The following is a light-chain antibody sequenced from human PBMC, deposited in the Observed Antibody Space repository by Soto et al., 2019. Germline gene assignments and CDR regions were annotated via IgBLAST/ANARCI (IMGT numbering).Light chain of an antibody. J-gene: IGLJ1*01. CDR3: SSYTSSSTNYV. CDR1: SSDVGGYNY. Sequence: QSVLTQPASVSGSPGQSITISCTGTSSDVGGYNYVSWYQQHPGKAPKLMIYEVSNRPSGVSNRFSGSKSGNTASLTISGLQAEDEADYYCSSYTSSSTNYVLGNGTKVTVL. V-gene: IGLV2-14*01. CDR2: EVS.